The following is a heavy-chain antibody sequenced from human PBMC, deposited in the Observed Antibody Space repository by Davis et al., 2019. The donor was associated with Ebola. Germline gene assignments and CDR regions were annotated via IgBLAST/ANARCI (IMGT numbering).Heavy chain of an antibody. J-gene: IGHJ4*02. D-gene: IGHD5-24*01. CDR1: GGTFSSYA. CDR3: AREGGGYNDYWEYYFDY. CDR2: TIPIFGTA. Sequence: AASVKVSCKASGGTFSSYAISWVRQAPGQGLEWMGGTIPIFGTANYAQKFQGRVTITADESTSTAYMELSSLRSEDTAVYYCAREGGGYNDYWEYYFDYWGQGTLVTVSS. V-gene: IGHV1-69*13.